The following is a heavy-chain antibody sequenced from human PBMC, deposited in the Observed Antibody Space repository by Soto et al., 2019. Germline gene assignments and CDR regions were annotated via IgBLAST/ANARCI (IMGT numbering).Heavy chain of an antibody. Sequence: VGSLRLSCAASGFTFNTAWLTWVRQAPGKGLEWVGRIKGKPDGGATDYAALVEGRFMISRDDSQNTVFLQMNSLKTDDTAVYYCTAGSPFNYWGPGTLVTVSS. CDR1: GFTFNTAW. CDR3: TAGSPFNY. CDR2: IKGKPDGGAT. V-gene: IGHV3-15*01. J-gene: IGHJ4*02.